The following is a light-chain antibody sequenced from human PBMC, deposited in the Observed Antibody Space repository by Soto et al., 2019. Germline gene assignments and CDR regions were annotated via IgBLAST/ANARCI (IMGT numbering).Light chain of an antibody. V-gene: IGKV1-27*01. Sequence: DIQMSQSPSSLSAYVGARVIISCRASQGIGKNLAWYQQKPGKDPTLLIYDASTRATGFPASFSGSGSGTDFTLTISSLQPEDVAAYFCDMYNITPSITFGQGTKLEIK. CDR1: QGIGKN. CDR3: DMYNITPSIT. J-gene: IGKJ5*01. CDR2: DAS.